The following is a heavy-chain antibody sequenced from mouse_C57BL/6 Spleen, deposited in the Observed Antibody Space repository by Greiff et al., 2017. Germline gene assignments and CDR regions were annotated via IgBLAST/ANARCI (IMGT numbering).Heavy chain of an antibody. J-gene: IGHJ3*01. D-gene: IGHD6-2*01. CDR1: GFTFSDYY. CDR2: INYDGSST. V-gene: IGHV5-16*01. Sequence: EVQRVESEAGLVQPGSSMKLSCTASGFTFSDYYMAWVRQVPEQGLEWVANINYDGSSTYYLDTLKSRFIISRDNAKNMLYLHMSSLKSEDTATYYCAREEISKGFAYWGQGALVTVSA. CDR3: AREEISKGFAY.